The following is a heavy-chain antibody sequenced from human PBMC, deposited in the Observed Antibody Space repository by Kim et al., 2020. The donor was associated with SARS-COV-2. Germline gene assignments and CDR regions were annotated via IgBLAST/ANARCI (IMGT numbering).Heavy chain of an antibody. CDR2: ISGDGVYI. Sequence: GGSLRLSCAASGFAFNDYAMTWVRQAPGKGLELVSAISGDGVYIYYADSVKGRFILSRDNSKNTLYLQMNGLRAEDTAVYFCAKNLVTGIAAYEYWGQGTQVTVSS. V-gene: IGHV3-23*01. D-gene: IGHD6-13*01. J-gene: IGHJ4*02. CDR3: AKNLVTGIAAYEY. CDR1: GFAFNDYA.